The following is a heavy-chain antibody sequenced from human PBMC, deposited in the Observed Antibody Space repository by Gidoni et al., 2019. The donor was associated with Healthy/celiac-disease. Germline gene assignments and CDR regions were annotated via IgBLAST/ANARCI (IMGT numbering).Heavy chain of an antibody. D-gene: IGHD2-15*01. CDR3: ARDDRWPPDY. CDR2: IYHSGST. J-gene: IGHJ4*02. CDR1: GYSISSGYY. Sequence: QVQLQESGPGLVKPSETLSLTCAVSGYSISSGYYWGWIRQPPGKGLEWIGSIYHSGSTYYNPSLKSRVTISVDTSKNQFSLKLSSVTAADTAVYYCARDDRWPPDYWGQGTLVTVSS. V-gene: IGHV4-38-2*02.